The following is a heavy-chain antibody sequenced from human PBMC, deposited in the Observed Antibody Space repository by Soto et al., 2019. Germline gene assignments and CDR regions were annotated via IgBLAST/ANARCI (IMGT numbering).Heavy chain of an antibody. CDR2: IIPIFRTT. CDR3: TTGPPYASGVVNY. Sequence: QVQLVQSGAEVKKPGSSMKVSCKASGGTFSSDVISWVRQAPGQGLEWMGGIIPIFRTTHYAQKFQGSVTVTTDESASTAYLELSSLRSEDTAIYYCTTGPPYASGVVNYWGQGALITVSS. D-gene: IGHD3-10*01. J-gene: IGHJ4*02. CDR1: GGTFSSDV. V-gene: IGHV1-69*01.